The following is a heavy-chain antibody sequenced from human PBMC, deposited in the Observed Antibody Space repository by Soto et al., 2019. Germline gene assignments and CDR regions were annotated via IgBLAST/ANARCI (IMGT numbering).Heavy chain of an antibody. Sequence: GASLTLSSTGSGFSFNNISMNWVRQAPGKGLEWVGRIKTKTEGGTTDYAVPVKGRFIISRDDSKNTLSLQMNSLTTEDTAVYYCTTASDRLRGLWGQGT. CDR1: GFSFNNIS. CDR2: IKTKTEGGTT. V-gene: IGHV3-15*07. CDR3: TTASDRLRGL. D-gene: IGHD4-17*01. J-gene: IGHJ4*02.